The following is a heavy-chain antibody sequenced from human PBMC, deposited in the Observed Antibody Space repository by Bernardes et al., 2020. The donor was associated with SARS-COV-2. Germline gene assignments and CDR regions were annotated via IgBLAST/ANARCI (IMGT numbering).Heavy chain of an antibody. CDR2: IYHSGAT. V-gene: IGHV4-4*02. D-gene: IGHD4-17*01. Sequence: SETLSLTCAVSGDSISGSNWWTWVRQPPGKGLEWIGEIYHSGATNYNPSLESRVTISVDKSKNQFSLKLRSVTAADTAVYYCVRDPSYHDYGDSAPSDYWGQGTLVTVSS. J-gene: IGHJ4*02. CDR3: VRDPSYHDYGDSAPSDY. CDR1: GDSISGSNW.